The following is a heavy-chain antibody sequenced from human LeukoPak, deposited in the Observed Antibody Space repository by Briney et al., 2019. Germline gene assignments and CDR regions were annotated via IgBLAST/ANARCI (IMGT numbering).Heavy chain of an antibody. V-gene: IGHV4-31*03. Sequence: SETLSLTCTVSGGSISSGGYYWSWIRQHPGKGLEWIGYIYYSGSTYYNPSLKSRVTISVDTSKSQFSLKLSSVTAADTAVYYCARGGLPTGYYYYYYGMDVWGQGTTVTVSS. CDR1: GGSISSGGYY. CDR3: ARGGLPTGYYYYYYGMDV. CDR2: IYYSGST. J-gene: IGHJ6*02.